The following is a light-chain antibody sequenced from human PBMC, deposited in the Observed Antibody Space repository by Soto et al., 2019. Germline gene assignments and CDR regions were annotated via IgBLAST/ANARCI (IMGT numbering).Light chain of an antibody. CDR1: SSDVGFFNY. J-gene: IGLJ1*01. CDR2: EVN. CDR3: SSFVDGTSYV. Sequence: QSALTQPPSVSGSPGQSVTISCTGTSSDVGFFNYVSWYQHHPGKVPKFLIYEVNKRPSGVPDRFSGSKSGNTASLTVSGFQPEDEAEYFCSSFVDGTSYVFGTGTKLTVL. V-gene: IGLV2-8*01.